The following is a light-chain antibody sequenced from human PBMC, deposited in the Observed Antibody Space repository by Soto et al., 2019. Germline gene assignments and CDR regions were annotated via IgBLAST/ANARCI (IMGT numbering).Light chain of an antibody. J-gene: IGKJ4*01. V-gene: IGKV3-11*01. CDR3: QQRSNWPPALT. CDR1: QSVSSY. Sequence: EIVLTQSPATLSLSPGERPTLSCRASQSVSSYLAWYQQKPGQAPRLLIYDASNRATGIPARFSGSGSGTDFTHTISSLEPEDFAVYYCQQRSNWPPALTFGGGTKVEIK. CDR2: DAS.